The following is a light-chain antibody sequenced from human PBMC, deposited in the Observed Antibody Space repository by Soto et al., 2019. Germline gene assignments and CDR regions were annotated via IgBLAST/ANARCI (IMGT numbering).Light chain of an antibody. CDR3: NSYSDDSPYV. CDR1: GSDVGNDNY. Sequence: QSALTQPASVSGSPGQSITISCTGTGSDVGNDNYVSWYQQHPGKAPKLLIYEVSNRPSGVSNRFSDSKSGNTASLTISGLQAEDEADYYCNSYSDDSPYVFGTGTTLTVL. V-gene: IGLV2-14*01. J-gene: IGLJ1*01. CDR2: EVS.